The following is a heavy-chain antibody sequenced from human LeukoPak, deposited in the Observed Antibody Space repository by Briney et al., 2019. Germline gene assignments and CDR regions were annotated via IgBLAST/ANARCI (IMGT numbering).Heavy chain of an antibody. CDR3: ARVFHLIDH. CDR1: GFTFNTYW. V-gene: IGHV3-74*01. J-gene: IGHJ4*02. Sequence: GGSLRLSCAASGFTFNTYWMHWVRQAPGKGPVWVSRINNDGSDVNYADSVKGRFTISRDNAKNTLYLQMNSLRAEDTAVYYCARVFHLIDHWGQGTLVTVTS. CDR2: INNDGSDV.